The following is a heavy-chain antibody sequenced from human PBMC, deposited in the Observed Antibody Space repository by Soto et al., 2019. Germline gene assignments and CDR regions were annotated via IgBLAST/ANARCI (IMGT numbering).Heavy chain of an antibody. V-gene: IGHV3-74*01. CDR2: INSDESST. CDR1: GFTFSNYW. CDR3: ARATDYYDSSGYLI. Sequence: PGGSLRLSCAASGFTFSNYWMHWVRQAPGKGLVWVSRINSDESSTRYADSVKGRFTISRDNAKNTLYLQMNSLRAEDTAVYYCARATDYYDSSGYLIWGQGTMVTVSS. J-gene: IGHJ3*01. D-gene: IGHD3-22*01.